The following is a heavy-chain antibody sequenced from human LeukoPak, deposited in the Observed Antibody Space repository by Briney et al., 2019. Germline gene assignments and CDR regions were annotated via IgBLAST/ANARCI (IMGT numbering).Heavy chain of an antibody. CDR3: ASIVVVPAAIQSYYYYYMDV. CDR2: IYYSGST. J-gene: IGHJ6*03. CDR1: GGSISSGDYY. D-gene: IGHD2-2*02. Sequence: PSQTLSLTCTVSGGSISSGDYYWSWIRQPPGMGLEWIGYIYYSGSTYYNPSLKSRVTISVDTSKDQFSLKLSSVTAADTAVYYCASIVVVPAAIQSYYYYYMDVWGKGTTVTVSS. V-gene: IGHV4-30-4*08.